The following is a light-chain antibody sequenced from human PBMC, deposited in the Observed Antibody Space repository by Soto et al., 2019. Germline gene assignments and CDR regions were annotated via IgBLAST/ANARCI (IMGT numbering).Light chain of an antibody. CDR3: SSYTSSSTVV. CDR2: DVS. CDR1: SSDIGAYNY. V-gene: IGLV2-14*01. Sequence: QSALTQPASVSGSPGQSITISCTGTSSDIGAYNYVSWYQQHPGKAPKLMIYDVSNRPSGVSNRFSGSKSGHTASLTISRLQAEDEADYYCSSYTSSSTVVFGGGTKLTVL. J-gene: IGLJ2*01.